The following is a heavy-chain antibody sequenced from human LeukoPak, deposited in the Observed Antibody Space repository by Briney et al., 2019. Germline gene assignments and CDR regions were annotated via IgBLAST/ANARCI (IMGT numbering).Heavy chain of an antibody. J-gene: IGHJ4*02. Sequence: PGGSLRLSCAASGFTFSSYWMSWVRQAPGKGLEWVANIKQDGSEKYYVDSVKGRFTISRDNAENSLYLQMNSLRAEDTAVYYCARIMFRWYPSFDYWGQGTLVTASS. D-gene: IGHD6-13*01. CDR3: ARIMFRWYPSFDY. CDR2: IKQDGSEK. V-gene: IGHV3-7*01. CDR1: GFTFSSYW.